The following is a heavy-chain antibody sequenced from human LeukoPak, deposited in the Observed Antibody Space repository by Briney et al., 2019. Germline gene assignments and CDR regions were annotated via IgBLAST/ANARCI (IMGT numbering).Heavy chain of an antibody. D-gene: IGHD1-20*01. Sequence: ASVKVSCKVSGHTLTELSMHWVRQAPGKGREWMGGFDLEDGEIMYAQKFQGRVTMTDDTSTDTAYMELSSLRSEDTAVYYCVTAVTGTEWWGQGTLVTVSS. J-gene: IGHJ4*02. CDR3: VTAVTGTEW. CDR1: GHTLTELS. CDR2: FDLEDGEI. V-gene: IGHV1-24*01.